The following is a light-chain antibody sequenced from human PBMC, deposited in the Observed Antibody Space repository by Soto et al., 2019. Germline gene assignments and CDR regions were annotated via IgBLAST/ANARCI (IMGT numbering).Light chain of an antibody. Sequence: QSVLTQSPSASASLGASVMLTCTLSSEHSDYAIAWHQKKPEKGPRFLMKLNNDGSHSKGDGIPDRFSGSSSGAERYLIISSLQSEDEADYYCQTWATGIVLFAGGTKLTVL. CDR3: QTWATGIVL. J-gene: IGLJ2*01. CDR1: SEHSDYA. V-gene: IGLV4-69*02. CDR2: LNNDGSH.